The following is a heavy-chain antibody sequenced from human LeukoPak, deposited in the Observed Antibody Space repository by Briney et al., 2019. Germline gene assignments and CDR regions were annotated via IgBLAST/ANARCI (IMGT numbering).Heavy chain of an antibody. D-gene: IGHD6-13*01. CDR2: IWYDGSNK. V-gene: IGHV3-33*06. CDR3: AKDGPAAAGSTWNYYYYYYMDV. J-gene: IGHJ6*03. Sequence: PGRSLRRSCAASGFTFSSYGMHWVRQAPGKGLEWVAVIWYDGSNKYYADSVKGRFTISRDNSKNTLYLQMNSLRAEDTAVYYCAKDGPAAAGSTWNYYYYYYMDVWGKGTTVTVSS. CDR1: GFTFSSYG.